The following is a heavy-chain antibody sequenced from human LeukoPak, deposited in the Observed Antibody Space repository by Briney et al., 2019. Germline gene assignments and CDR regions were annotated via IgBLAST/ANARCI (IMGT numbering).Heavy chain of an antibody. CDR2: IKPDGSEK. CDR3: AREISSWSAHDY. V-gene: IGHV3-7*03. CDR1: GFTFSSYG. D-gene: IGHD6-13*01. J-gene: IGHJ4*02. Sequence: GGSLRLSCAASGFTFSSYGMTWVRQAPGKGLEWVANIKPDGSEKYYLDSVKGRFTFSRDNAKNSLYLQMNSLRAEDTALYYCAREISSWSAHDYWGQGTLVTVSS.